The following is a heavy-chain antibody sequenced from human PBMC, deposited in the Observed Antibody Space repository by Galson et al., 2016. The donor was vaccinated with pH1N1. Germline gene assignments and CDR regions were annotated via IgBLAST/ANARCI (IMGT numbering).Heavy chain of an antibody. CDR3: AHREVMITNAFDF. V-gene: IGHV2-5*02. CDR2: ICWDDGK. J-gene: IGHJ3*01. CDR1: GFSVSSSGMG. Sequence: PALVKPTQTLTLTCNSSGFSVSSSGMGVGWIRQPPGKGLEWLAVICWDDGKRYSPSLKSRLTITKDTSKNQVVLKMNNMDSPDTATDYCAHREVMITNAFDFWGQGTMVTVSS. D-gene: IGHD3-16*01.